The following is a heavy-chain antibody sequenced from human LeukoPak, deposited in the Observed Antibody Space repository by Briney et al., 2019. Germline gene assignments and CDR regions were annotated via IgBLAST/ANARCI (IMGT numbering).Heavy chain of an antibody. Sequence: GGSLRLSCAASGFSFSSNWMHWVRQAPGKGLVWVSRVDGDGSSTSYADSVTGRFSISRDNAKNTLYLQLNSLRAEDTAVYYCAKGGVYSFDYWGQGALVTVSS. D-gene: IGHD4-11*01. J-gene: IGHJ4*02. CDR2: VDGDGSST. V-gene: IGHV3-74*01. CDR3: AKGGVYSFDY. CDR1: GFSFSSNW.